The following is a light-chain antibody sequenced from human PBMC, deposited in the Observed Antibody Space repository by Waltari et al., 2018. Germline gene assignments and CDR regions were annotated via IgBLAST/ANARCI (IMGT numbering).Light chain of an antibody. CDR3: QQRSKRPS. CDR1: QSVSSY. V-gene: IGKV3-11*01. Sequence: EIVLTQSPATLSLSPGERATPSCRASQSVSSYLAWYQQKPGQAPRLLIYDASNRATGIPARFSGSGSGTDFTLIISSLEPEDSAIYYCQQRSKRPSFGQGTKVEIK. J-gene: IGKJ1*01. CDR2: DAS.